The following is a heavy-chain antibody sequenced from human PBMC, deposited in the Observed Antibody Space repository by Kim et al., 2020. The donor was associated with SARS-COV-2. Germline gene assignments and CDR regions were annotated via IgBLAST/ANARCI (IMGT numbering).Heavy chain of an antibody. V-gene: IGHV3-33*01. Sequence: GGSLRLSCAASGFTFSSYGMHWVRQAPGKGLEWVAVIWYDGSNKYYADSVKGRFTISRDNSKNTLYLQMNSLRAEDTAVYYCARELVLAAASGDYYYMDVWGKGTTVTVSS. D-gene: IGHD6-13*01. CDR2: IWYDGSNK. CDR3: ARELVLAAASGDYYYMDV. CDR1: GFTFSSYG. J-gene: IGHJ6*03.